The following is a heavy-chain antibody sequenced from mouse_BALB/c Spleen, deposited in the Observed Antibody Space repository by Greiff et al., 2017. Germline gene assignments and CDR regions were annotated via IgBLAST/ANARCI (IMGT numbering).Heavy chain of an antibody. CDR1: GFNIKDTY. J-gene: IGHJ2*01. CDR3: AGRGWDPDY. V-gene: IGHV14-3*02. CDR2: IDPANGNT. Sequence: EVQLVQSGADFVKPGGSVKLSCTASGFNIKDTYMHWVKQRPEQGLEWIARIDPANGNTEYDPKVQGNSTITADTSTNTAYLQLSSLTSEDTAVYYCAGRGWDPDYWGQGTTLTVAA. D-gene: IGHD4-1*01.